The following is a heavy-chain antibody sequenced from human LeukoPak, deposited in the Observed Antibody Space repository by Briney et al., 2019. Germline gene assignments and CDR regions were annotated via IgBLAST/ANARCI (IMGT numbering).Heavy chain of an antibody. J-gene: IGHJ5*02. D-gene: IGHD6-13*01. CDR1: GDSGNSAA. CDR3: AREGGSSSWLDWFDP. CDR2: TYYRSKWYN. Sequence: SQTLSLTCAISGDSGNSAAWNWIRQSPSRGLEWLGRTYYRSKWYNDCAVSVKSRITINPDTSKNQFSLQLNSVTPEDTAVYYCAREGGSSSWLDWFDPWGQGTLVTVSS. V-gene: IGHV6-1*01.